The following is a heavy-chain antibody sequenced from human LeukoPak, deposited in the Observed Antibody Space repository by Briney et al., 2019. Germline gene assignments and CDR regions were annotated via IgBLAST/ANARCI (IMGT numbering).Heavy chain of an antibody. CDR2: ISSTSIYT. CDR1: GFTYSDYY. Sequence: GGSLRLSCAASGFTYSDYYMSWIRQAPGKGLEWVSDISSTSIYTNYADSVKGRFTISRDNAKNSLYLQMNSLRAEDTAVYYCAREDGYSSSWYSDYWGQGTLVTVSS. J-gene: IGHJ4*02. V-gene: IGHV3-11*05. CDR3: AREDGYSSSWYSDY. D-gene: IGHD6-13*01.